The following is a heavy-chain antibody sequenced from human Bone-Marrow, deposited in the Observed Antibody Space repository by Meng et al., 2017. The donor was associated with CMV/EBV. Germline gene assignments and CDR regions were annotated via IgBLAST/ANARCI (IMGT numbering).Heavy chain of an antibody. CDR3: ARGVRGSSSRVNWFDP. V-gene: IGHV4-34*01. CDR1: GGSFSGYD. J-gene: IGHJ5*02. Sequence: CGGSFSGYDWRWIRQPPGKGLEWIGEINHSGSTNYNPSLKSRVTISVDTSKNQFSLKLSSVTAADTAVYYCARGVRGSSSRVNWFDPWGQGTLVTVSS. D-gene: IGHD6-6*01. CDR2: INHSGST.